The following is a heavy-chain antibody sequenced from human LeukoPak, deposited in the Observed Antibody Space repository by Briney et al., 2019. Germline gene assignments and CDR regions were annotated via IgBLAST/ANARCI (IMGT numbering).Heavy chain of an antibody. CDR2: MYSGGST. D-gene: IGHD4-11*01. CDR1: GFTVSSYY. CDR3: ARSYSNHLFGMDV. V-gene: IGHV3-66*01. J-gene: IGHJ6*02. Sequence: GGSLRLSCAASGFTVSSYYMTWVREAPGKGLEWVSVMYSGGSTYYADSVKGRVAISRDNSQNTVFLQMNSVRVEDTAVYYCARSYSNHLFGMDVWGQGTAVTVSS.